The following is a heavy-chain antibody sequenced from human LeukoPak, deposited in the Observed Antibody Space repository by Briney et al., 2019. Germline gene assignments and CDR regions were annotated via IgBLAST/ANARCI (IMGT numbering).Heavy chain of an antibody. CDR1: GYTFTGYY. CDR2: ISAYNGNT. J-gene: IGHJ4*02. Sequence: GASVTVSCKASGYTFTGYYMHWVRQAPGQGLEWMGWISAYNGNTNYAQKLQGRVTMTTDTSTSTAYMELRSLRSDDTAVYYCARGDSSGYYLFDYWGQGTLVTVSS. V-gene: IGHV1-18*04. CDR3: ARGDSSGYYLFDY. D-gene: IGHD3-22*01.